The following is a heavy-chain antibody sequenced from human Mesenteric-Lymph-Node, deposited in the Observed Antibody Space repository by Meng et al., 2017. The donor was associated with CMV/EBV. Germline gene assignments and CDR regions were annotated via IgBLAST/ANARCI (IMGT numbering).Heavy chain of an antibody. D-gene: IGHD1-26*01. J-gene: IGHJ6*02. V-gene: IGHV3-9*01. CDR2: ISWNSDTV. CDR3: VKDKTSGTFYSGGLDV. Sequence: SLKISCAASGFRFHGYAMHWVRQAPGKGLEWVSGISWNSDTVGLADSVKGRFTISRDNAETSVYLEMRSLRPQDTAMYYCVKDKTSGTFYSGGLDVWGQGTPVTVSS. CDR1: GFRFHGYA.